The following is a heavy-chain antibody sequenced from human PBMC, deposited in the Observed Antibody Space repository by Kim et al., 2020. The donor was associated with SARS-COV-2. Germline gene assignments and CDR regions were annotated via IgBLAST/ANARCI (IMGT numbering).Heavy chain of an antibody. Sequence: ASVKVSCKASGFTFTNYFMHWVRQAPGQGLEWMGTINPSGVFTLFTQKYQGRVIITKDTSTSTVYMEVSRLRSEDTAVYYCAREAALIAVPKKNFDYWGQGTLVTVSS. CDR2: INPSGVFT. V-gene: IGHV1-46*01. CDR1: GFTFTNYF. D-gene: IGHD6-19*01. J-gene: IGHJ4*02. CDR3: AREAALIAVPKKNFDY.